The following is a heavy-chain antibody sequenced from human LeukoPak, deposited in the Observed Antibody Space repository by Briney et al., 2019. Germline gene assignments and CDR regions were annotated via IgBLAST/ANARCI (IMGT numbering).Heavy chain of an antibody. CDR3: ARDSTSSSWYRRGWFDP. CDR1: GGTFSSYA. J-gene: IGHJ5*02. Sequence: SVKVSCKASGGTFSSYAISWVRQAPGQGLEWMGGIIPIFGTANYAQKFQGRVTITADESTSTAYMELSSLRSEDTAVYYCARDSTSSSWYRRGWFDPWGQGTLVTVSS. V-gene: IGHV1-69*13. CDR2: IIPIFGTA. D-gene: IGHD6-13*01.